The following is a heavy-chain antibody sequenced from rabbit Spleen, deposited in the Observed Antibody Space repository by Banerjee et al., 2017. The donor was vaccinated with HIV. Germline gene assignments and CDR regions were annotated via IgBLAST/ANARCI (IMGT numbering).Heavy chain of an antibody. J-gene: IGHJ4*01. CDR1: GFSFSSSYD. D-gene: IGHD6-1*01. CDR2: IHTTIGRT. V-gene: IGHV1S40*01. CDR3: ARGDTGGYGYAFNL. Sequence: QSLEESGGDLVKPGASLTLTCTASGFSFSSSYDMCWVRQAPGKGLEWIACIHTTIGRTWYASWAKGRITISKTSSTTVTLQMPSLPAADTATYFCARGDTGGYGYAFNLWGPGTLVTVS.